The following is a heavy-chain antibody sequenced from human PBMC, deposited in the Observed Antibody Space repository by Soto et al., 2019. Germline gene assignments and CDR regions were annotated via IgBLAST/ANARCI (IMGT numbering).Heavy chain of an antibody. CDR2: ISYDGSLQ. CDR1: GFAFSSYG. CDR3: VSDRGFGHASVPYS. J-gene: IGHJ4*02. V-gene: IGHV3-30*03. Sequence: QAQLVESGGGVVQPGRSLRLSCAASGFAFSSYGMHWVRQAPGTRLEWVAVISYDGSLQHYADSVKGRFTISRDNSKNMVLLQMSSLRAADRAVYYCVSDRGFGHASVPYSWGQGTLVSVSS. D-gene: IGHD3-10*01.